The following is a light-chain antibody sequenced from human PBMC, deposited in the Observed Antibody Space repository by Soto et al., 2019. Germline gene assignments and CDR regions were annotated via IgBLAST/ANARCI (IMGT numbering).Light chain of an antibody. CDR1: QSISSW. CDR3: QQYNSYSRT. Sequence: DIQMTQSPSTLSAFVGDSVTITCRASQSISSWLAWYQQKPGKAPKLLIYDASTLDSGVPSSFSGSGSGTEFTLTISSLQPDDFATYYCQQYNSYSRTFGQGTKV. V-gene: IGKV1-5*01. CDR2: DAS. J-gene: IGKJ1*01.